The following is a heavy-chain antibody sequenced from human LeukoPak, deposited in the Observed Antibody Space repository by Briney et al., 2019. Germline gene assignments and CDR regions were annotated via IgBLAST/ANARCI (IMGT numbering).Heavy chain of an antibody. V-gene: IGHV4-59*08. CDR1: GGSISSYY. Sequence: PSETLSLTCTVSGGSISSYYWSWIRQPPGKGLEWIGYINDSGRTNSNPSLKSRVTMSVDTSKSQFSLKLSSVTAADTAVYYCTRRGRNNWGEGNDYWGQGTLVTVSS. J-gene: IGHJ4*02. CDR2: INDSGRT. D-gene: IGHD1-1*01. CDR3: TRRGRNNWGEGNDY.